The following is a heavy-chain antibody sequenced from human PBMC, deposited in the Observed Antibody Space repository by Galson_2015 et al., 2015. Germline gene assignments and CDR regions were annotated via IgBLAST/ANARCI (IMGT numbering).Heavy chain of an antibody. CDR1: GFTFSSYS. J-gene: IGHJ3*02. CDR2: ISSSSSYI. V-gene: IGHV3-21*01. Sequence: SLRLSCAASGFTFSSYSMNWVRQAPGKGLEWVSSISSSSSYIYYADSVKGRFTISRDNAKNSLYLQMNSLRAEDTAVYYCARVTVGAEHDALDIWGQGTMVTVSS. D-gene: IGHD1-26*01. CDR3: ARVTVGAEHDALDI.